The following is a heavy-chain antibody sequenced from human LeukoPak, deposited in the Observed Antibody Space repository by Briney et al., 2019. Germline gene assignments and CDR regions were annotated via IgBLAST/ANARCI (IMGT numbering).Heavy chain of an antibody. CDR1: GFTFSSYS. D-gene: IGHD2-15*01. V-gene: IGHV3-48*01. CDR2: ISSSSSTI. CDR3: AKAPRYEPVDY. Sequence: GRSLRLSCAASGFTFSSYSMNWVRQAPGKGLEWVSYISSSSSTIYYADSVKGRFTISRDNAKNSLYLQMNSLRAEDTAVYYCAKAPRYEPVDYWGQGTLVTVSS. J-gene: IGHJ4*02.